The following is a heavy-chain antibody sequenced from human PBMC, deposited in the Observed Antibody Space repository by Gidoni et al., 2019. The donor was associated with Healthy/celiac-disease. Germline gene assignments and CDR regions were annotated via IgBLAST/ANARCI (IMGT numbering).Heavy chain of an antibody. D-gene: IGHD6-19*01. V-gene: IGHV1-2*02. CDR1: GYTFTGYY. Sequence: QVQLVQSGAEVKKPGASVKVSCQASGYTFTGYYMHWVRQAPGQGLEWMGWINPNSGGTNYAQKFQGRVTMTRDTSISTAYMELSRLRSDDTAVYYCARDIAVAVHYYYYGMDVWGQGTTVTVSS. J-gene: IGHJ6*02. CDR3: ARDIAVAVHYYYYGMDV. CDR2: INPNSGGT.